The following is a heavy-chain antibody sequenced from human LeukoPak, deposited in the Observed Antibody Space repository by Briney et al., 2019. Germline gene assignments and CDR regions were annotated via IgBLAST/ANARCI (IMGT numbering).Heavy chain of an antibody. D-gene: IGHD2-21*02. CDR1: GGSISSYS. J-gene: IGHJ4*02. CDR3: ARDNGDCIDY. V-gene: IGHV4-59*01. Sequence: SETLSLTCTVSGGSISSYSWSWIRQPPGKGLEWIGFIYDSGSTYYKPSLKSRVTMSVDRSKNQFSLKLSSVTAADTAVYYCARDNGDCIDYWGQGTLVTVSS. CDR2: IYDSGST.